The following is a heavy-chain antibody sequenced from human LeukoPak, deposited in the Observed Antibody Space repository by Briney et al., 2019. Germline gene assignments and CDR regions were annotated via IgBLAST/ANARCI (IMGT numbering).Heavy chain of an antibody. CDR1: GFTFSSYS. CDR2: ISTSSSYI. D-gene: IGHD3-22*01. J-gene: IGHJ5*02. V-gene: IGHV3-21*01. Sequence: SGGSLRPSCAPSGFTFSSYSMNCVRHPPRKRLAWVSSISTSSSYIYYADSVKGRFTISTANAKNSLYLQMNSLRAEDTAVYYCARGVEYYYDSSGENWFDPWGQGTLVTVSS. CDR3: ARGVEYYYDSSGENWFDP.